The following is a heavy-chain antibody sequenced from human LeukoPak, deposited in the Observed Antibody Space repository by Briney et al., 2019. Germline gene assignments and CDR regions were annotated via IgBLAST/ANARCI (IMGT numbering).Heavy chain of an antibody. CDR3: ARAGWNEDLGGFDP. D-gene: IGHD1-1*01. J-gene: IGHJ5*02. Sequence: SQTLSLTCAVSGGSVSRGDYYWSWIRQPPGKGLEWIGYIYYLGSTYYNPSLTSRVTISLDTSKNQFSLKLTSVTAAATAGLSWARAGWNEDLGGFDPLGQGTLVTVSS. V-gene: IGHV4-30-4*08. CDR2: IYYLGST. CDR1: GGSVSRGDYY.